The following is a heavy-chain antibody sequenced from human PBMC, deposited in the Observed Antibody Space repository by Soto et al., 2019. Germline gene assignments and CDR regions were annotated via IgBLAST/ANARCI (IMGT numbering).Heavy chain of an antibody. V-gene: IGHV3-7*01. CDR3: EREQWLVKMSPLDY. CDR2: IKQDGSER. D-gene: IGHD6-19*01. Sequence: GGSLRLSCAASGFTFSSYWMSWVRQAPGKGLEWVANIKQDGSERYYVDSVKGRFTISRDNAKNSLYLQMNSLRAEDTAVYSCEREQWLVKMSPLDYWGQGTPVTVSS. CDR1: GFTFSSYW. J-gene: IGHJ4*02.